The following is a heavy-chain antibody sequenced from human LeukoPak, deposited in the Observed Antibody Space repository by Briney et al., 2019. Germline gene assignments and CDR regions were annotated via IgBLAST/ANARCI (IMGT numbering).Heavy chain of an antibody. Sequence: PGGSLRLSCAASGFTFRDFAMSWVRQAPGKGLEWVSTISGGSVGTFYADSVKGRFTISRDNSKNTLFLQMNSLRAEDTALYYCAKDRTRGQPPSWFDPWGQGTLVTVSS. CDR1: GFTFRDFA. J-gene: IGHJ5*02. V-gene: IGHV3-23*01. CDR3: AKDRTRGQPPSWFDP. CDR2: ISGGSVGT. D-gene: IGHD2-2*01.